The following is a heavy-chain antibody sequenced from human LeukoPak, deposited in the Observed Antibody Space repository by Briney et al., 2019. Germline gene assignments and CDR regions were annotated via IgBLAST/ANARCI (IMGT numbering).Heavy chain of an antibody. CDR1: EGSISVSSYY. J-gene: IGHJ4*02. Sequence: SETLSLTCTVSEGSISVSSYYWGWIRQPPGTGLDWIGSINYSGSTYYNPSLKSRVTISVDTSRNQFSLKLTSVTAADTAVYYCARQIDAGRWSFDYWGQGTLVTVSS. CDR2: INYSGST. CDR3: ARQIDAGRWSFDY. D-gene: IGHD4-23*01. V-gene: IGHV4-39*01.